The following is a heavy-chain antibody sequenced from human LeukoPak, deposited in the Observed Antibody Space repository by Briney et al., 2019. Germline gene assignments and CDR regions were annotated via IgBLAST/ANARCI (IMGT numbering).Heavy chain of an antibody. CDR1: GGSFSGYY. CDR2: INHSGST. J-gene: IGHJ4*02. Sequence: SETLSLTCAVYGGSFSGYYWSWLRQPPGKGLEWIGEINHSGSTNYNPSLKSRVTISVDTSKNQFSLKLSSVTAADTAVYYCARLGWGVPAAILFDYWGQGTLVTVSS. V-gene: IGHV4-34*01. CDR3: ARLGWGVPAAILFDY. D-gene: IGHD2-2*02.